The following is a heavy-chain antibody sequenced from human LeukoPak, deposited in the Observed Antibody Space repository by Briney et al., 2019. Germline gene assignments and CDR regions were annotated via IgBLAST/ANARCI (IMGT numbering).Heavy chain of an antibody. CDR1: GGSISSYY. CDR2: IYYSGST. Sequence: SETLSLTCTVSGGSISSYYWSWIRQPPGKGLEWIGYIYYSGSTNYNPSLKSRVTISVDTSKNQFSLKLSSVTAADTAVYYCARDARYGSGSYYTAWFDPWGQGTLVTVSS. J-gene: IGHJ5*02. D-gene: IGHD3-10*01. V-gene: IGHV4-59*12. CDR3: ARDARYGSGSYYTAWFDP.